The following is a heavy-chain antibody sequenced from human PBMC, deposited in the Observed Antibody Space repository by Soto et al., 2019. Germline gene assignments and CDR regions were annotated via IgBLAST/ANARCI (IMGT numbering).Heavy chain of an antibody. D-gene: IGHD2-2*01. Sequence: ASVKVSCKASGYTFTSYGISWVRQAPGQGLEWMGWISAYNGNTNYAQKLQGRVTMTTDTSTSTAYMELRSLRSDDTAVYHCARDSPPFCSSTSCYELNWFDPWGQGTLVTVSS. J-gene: IGHJ5*02. V-gene: IGHV1-18*01. CDR3: ARDSPPFCSSTSCYELNWFDP. CDR1: GYTFTSYG. CDR2: ISAYNGNT.